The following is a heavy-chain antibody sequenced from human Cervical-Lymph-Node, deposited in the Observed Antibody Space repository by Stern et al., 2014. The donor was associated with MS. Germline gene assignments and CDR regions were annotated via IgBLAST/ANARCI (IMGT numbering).Heavy chain of an antibody. D-gene: IGHD1-1*01. CDR1: GYTFTNNW. Sequence: EVQLVESGAEVKKPGEFLKISCKGSGYTFTNNWIAWVRQMPGKGLEWMGIIYPDDSDIRYSPPLKGPVPLPAEKPISTPSLRWSSLKAADSAVYYWARPPPRRKWDDPNYGMDVWGQGTTVTVSS. V-gene: IGHV5-51*04. CDR3: ARPPPRRKWDDPNYGMDV. J-gene: IGHJ6*02. CDR2: IYPDDSDI.